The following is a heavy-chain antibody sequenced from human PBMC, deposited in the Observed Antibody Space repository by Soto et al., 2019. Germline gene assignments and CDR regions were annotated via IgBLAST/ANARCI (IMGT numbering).Heavy chain of an antibody. V-gene: IGHV3-66*01. D-gene: IGHD3-10*01. CDR2: IYSGGST. J-gene: IGHJ4*02. Sequence: EVQLVESGGGLVQPGGSLRLSCAASGFTVSSNYMSWVRQAPGKGLEWVSVIYSGGSTYYADSVKGRFTISRDNSKNTLYLQMNSLRAEDTAVYYYARVQLGGSGSSADYWGQGTLVTVSS. CDR1: GFTVSSNY. CDR3: ARVQLGGSGSSADY.